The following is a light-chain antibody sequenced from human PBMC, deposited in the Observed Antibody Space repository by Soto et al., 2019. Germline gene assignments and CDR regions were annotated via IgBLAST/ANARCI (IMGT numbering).Light chain of an antibody. J-gene: IGKJ1*01. V-gene: IGKV3-15*01. CDR3: QQYNNWPRT. CDR2: GAS. Sequence: EIVLTQSTCTLSLSAGQRATLSCRASQRLSASDIAWYQQKPGQAPKFFIYGASTRATGIPARFSGSGSGTEVTLTISSLQSEDFAVYYCQQYNNWPRTFGQGTKVDI. CDR1: QRLSASD.